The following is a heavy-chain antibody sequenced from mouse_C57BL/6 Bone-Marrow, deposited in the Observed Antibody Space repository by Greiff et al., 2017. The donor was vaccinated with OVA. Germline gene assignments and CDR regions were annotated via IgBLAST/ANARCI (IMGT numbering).Heavy chain of an antibody. CDR3: ARNDYDEDWYFDV. V-gene: IGHV1-81*01. Sequence: VKLMESGAELARPGASVKLSCKASGYTFTSYGISWVKQRTGQGLEWIGEIYPRSGNTYYNEKFKGKATLTADKSSSTAYMELRSLTSEDSAVYFCARNDYDEDWYFDVWGTGTTVTVAS. D-gene: IGHD2-4*01. CDR2: IYPRSGNT. CDR1: GYTFTSYG. J-gene: IGHJ1*03.